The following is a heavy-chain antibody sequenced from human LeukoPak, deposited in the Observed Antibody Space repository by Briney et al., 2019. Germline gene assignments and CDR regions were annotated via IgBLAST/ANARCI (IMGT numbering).Heavy chain of an antibody. Sequence: GGSLRLSCAPSGFTFSSYAMHWLRQAPGKGLEGVALISYDGSDKYYADSVKGRFTISRDNSKNTLYLQMNSLRAEDTAVYYCARGAYSSSWLNFDYWGQGTLVTVSS. D-gene: IGHD6-13*01. J-gene: IGHJ4*02. V-gene: IGHV3-30*04. CDR1: GFTFSSYA. CDR2: ISYDGSDK. CDR3: ARGAYSSSWLNFDY.